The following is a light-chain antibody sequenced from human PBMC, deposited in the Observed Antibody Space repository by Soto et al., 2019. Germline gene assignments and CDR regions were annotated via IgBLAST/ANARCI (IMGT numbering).Light chain of an antibody. CDR2: RAS. V-gene: IGKV3-15*01. CDR3: LQYHNLWA. Sequence: EIVMTQSPATLSVSPGARAPLSCRASQNIYSNVAWYQQRPGQAPRLLIYRASTRATGIPARFSGSGSGTEFTLTISSLQSEDFTVYSCLQYHNLWAFGQGTKVDIK. J-gene: IGKJ1*01. CDR1: QNIYSN.